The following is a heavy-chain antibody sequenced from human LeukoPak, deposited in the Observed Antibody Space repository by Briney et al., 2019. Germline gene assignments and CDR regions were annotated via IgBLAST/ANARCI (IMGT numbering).Heavy chain of an antibody. V-gene: IGHV3-30*18. CDR1: GFTFSNYG. CDR3: AKDGAEQWLAYYFDY. D-gene: IGHD6-19*01. CDR2: ISYDGNNK. Sequence: GGSLRLSCAASGFTFSNYGMHWARQAPGKGLEWVAAISYDGNNKYYADSVKGRLNISRDNSKNTLYVQMNSLRAEDTAVYYCAKDGAEQWLAYYFDYWGQGTLVTVSS. J-gene: IGHJ4*02.